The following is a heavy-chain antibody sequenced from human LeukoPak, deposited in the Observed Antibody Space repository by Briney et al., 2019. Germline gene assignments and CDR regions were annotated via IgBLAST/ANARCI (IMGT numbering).Heavy chain of an antibody. CDR2: ICGDGRL. CDR1: GFTVSNNC. CDR3: ARERGDKDMSGGSSFDA. Sequence: GGSLRLSCAAAGFTVSNNCVTWVRQAPGKGLEWVSVICGDGRLFYADSVKGRFSVSRDNSENTVYLQVTSLRADDTAVYFCARERGDKDMSGGSSFDAWGQGTLVIVSS. D-gene: IGHD2-21*01. J-gene: IGHJ3*01. V-gene: IGHV3-53*01.